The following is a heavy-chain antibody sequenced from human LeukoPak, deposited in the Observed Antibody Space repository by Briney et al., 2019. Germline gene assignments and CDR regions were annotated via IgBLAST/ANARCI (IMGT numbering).Heavy chain of an antibody. CDR3: ARGRERIQLWSEFDY. V-gene: IGHV4-59*01. CDR1: GGSISTYY. CDR2: IYHSGST. J-gene: IGHJ4*02. D-gene: IGHD5-18*01. Sequence: SETLSLTCTVSGGSISTYYWSWIRQPPGKGLEWIGYIYHSGSTNYNPSLKSRVTISVDTSKNQFSLKLSSVTAADTAVYYCARGRERIQLWSEFDYWGQGTLVTVSS.